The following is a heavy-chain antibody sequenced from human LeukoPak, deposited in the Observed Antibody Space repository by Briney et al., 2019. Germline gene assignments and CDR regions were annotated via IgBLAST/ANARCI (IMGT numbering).Heavy chain of an antibody. V-gene: IGHV1-2*02. J-gene: IGHJ4*02. D-gene: IGHD6-13*01. Sequence: ASVKVSCKASGYTFTGYYMHWVRQAPGQGLEWMGWINPNSGGTNYAQKFQGRVTMTRDTSISTAYMELSRLRSDATAVYYCARVVAAAGTLDYWGQGTLVTVSS. CDR3: ARVVAAAGTLDY. CDR2: INPNSGGT. CDR1: GYTFTGYY.